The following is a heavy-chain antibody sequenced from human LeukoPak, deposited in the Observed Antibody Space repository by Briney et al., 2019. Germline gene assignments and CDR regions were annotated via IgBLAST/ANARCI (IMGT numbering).Heavy chain of an antibody. V-gene: IGHV4-59*01. CDR2: IYYSGST. Sequence: SSETLSLTCTVSGGSISSYYWSWIRQPPGKGLEWIGYIYYSGSTNYNPSLKSRVTISVDTSKNQFSLKLTSMTAADTAIYYCARGTVTMDNWGQGTLVTVSS. J-gene: IGHJ4*02. CDR3: ARGTVTMDN. CDR1: GGSISSYY. D-gene: IGHD4-17*01.